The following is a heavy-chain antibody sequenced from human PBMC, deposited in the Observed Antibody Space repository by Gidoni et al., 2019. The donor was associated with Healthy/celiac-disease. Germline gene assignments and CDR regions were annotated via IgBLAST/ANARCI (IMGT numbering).Heavy chain of an antibody. CDR1: GGSISSYY. CDR3: ARGVEWFGELDN. J-gene: IGHJ4*02. Sequence: QGQLQESGPGLVKPSETLSLPCTVSGGSISSYYWSWIRQPPGKGLEWIGDISYSGSTNYNPSLKSRVTISVDTSKNQFALKLSSVTAADTAVYYCARGVEWFGELDNWGQGTLVTVSS. CDR2: ISYSGST. D-gene: IGHD3-10*01. V-gene: IGHV4-59*01.